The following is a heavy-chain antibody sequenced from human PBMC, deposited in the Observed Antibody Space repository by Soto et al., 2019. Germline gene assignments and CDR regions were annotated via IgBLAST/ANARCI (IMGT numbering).Heavy chain of an antibody. D-gene: IGHD2-15*01. V-gene: IGHV1-18*01. CDR3: ARLVAATLYYYYGMDV. J-gene: IGHJ6*02. CDR2: ISAYNGNT. CDR1: GYTFTIVG. Sequence: ASVKVSCKASGYTFTIVGVSCVRQATGQGLEWMGWISAYNGNTNYAQKFQGRVTMTTDTSTSTAYMELRSLRSDDTAVYYCARLVAATLYYYYGMDVWGQGTTVTVSS.